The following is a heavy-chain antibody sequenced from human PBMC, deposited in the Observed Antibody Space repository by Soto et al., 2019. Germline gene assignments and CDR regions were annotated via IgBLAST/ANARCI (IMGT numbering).Heavy chain of an antibody. J-gene: IGHJ6*02. V-gene: IGHV1-69*01. CDR1: GGTFSSYA. CDR3: ASQLAEAYYYGMDV. Sequence: QVQLVQSGAEVKKPGSSVKVSCKASGGTFSSYAISWVRQAPGQGLEWMGGIIPIFGTANYAQKFQGRVTITADESTSTGYMELSSLRTEATAVYYCASQLAEAYYYGMDVWGQGPTVTVSS. D-gene: IGHD1-1*01. CDR2: IIPIFGTA.